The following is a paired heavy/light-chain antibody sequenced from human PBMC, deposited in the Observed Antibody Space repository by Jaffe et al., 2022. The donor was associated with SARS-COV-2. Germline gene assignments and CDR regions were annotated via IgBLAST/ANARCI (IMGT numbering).Heavy chain of an antibody. V-gene: IGHV3-30*18. CDR1: GFTFSSYA. Sequence: QVQLVESGGGVVQPGRSLRLSCAASGFTFSSYAMHWVRQAPGKGLEWVAVIFYDGNKKYYADSVKGRFTISRDNSKSTVYLQMNSLRAEDTAVYYCAKDSGRPLYSYLDYWGQGALVTVSS. D-gene: IGHD2-2*02. CDR2: IFYDGNKK. J-gene: IGHJ4*02. CDR3: AKDSGRPLYSYLDY.
Light chain of an antibody. CDR2: GAS. V-gene: IGKV3-15*01. Sequence: EIVMTQSPATLSVSPGERATLSCRASQSISSDLAWYQQKPGQAPRLLIYGASTRATGIPARFSGSGSGTEFTLTISSLQSEDFAVYYCQHYNNWPPVLTFGGGTKVEIK. CDR1: QSISSD. CDR3: QHYNNWPPVLT. J-gene: IGKJ4*01.